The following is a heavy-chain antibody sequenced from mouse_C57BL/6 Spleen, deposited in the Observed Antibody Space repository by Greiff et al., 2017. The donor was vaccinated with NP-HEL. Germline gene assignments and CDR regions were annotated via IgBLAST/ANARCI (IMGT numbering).Heavy chain of an antibody. V-gene: IGHV5-17*01. CDR2: ISSGSSTI. CDR3: ARPYGYANYYAMDY. J-gene: IGHJ4*01. D-gene: IGHD2-2*01. Sequence: EVMLVESGGGLVKPGGSLKLSCAASGFTFSDYGMHWVRQAPEKGLEWVAYISSGSSTIYYADTVKGRFTISRDNAKNTLFLQMTSLRSEDTAMYYCARPYGYANYYAMDYWGQGTSVTVSS. CDR1: GFTFSDYG.